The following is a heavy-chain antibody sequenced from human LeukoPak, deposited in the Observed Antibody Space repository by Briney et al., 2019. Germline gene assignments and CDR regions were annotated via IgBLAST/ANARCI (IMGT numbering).Heavy chain of an antibody. CDR1: GVSISSSNYC. CDR2: IYYSGVT. V-gene: IGHV4-39*01. J-gene: IGHJ4*02. Sequence: PSETLSLTCTVSGVSISSSNYCWGWIRQPPGKGLQWIGNIYYSGVTYYNPSLKSRVTISVDTSKNQFSLKLSSVTAADTAVYYCAANSADYNTLGSSYKVWGQGTLVTVSS. CDR3: AANSADYNTLGSSYKV. D-gene: IGHD3-10*01.